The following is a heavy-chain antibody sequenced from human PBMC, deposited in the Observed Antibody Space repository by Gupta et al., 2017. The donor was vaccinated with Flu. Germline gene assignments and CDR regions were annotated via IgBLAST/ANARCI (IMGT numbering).Heavy chain of an antibody. Sequence: EMQLVASGGGLVQPGGSLRLSCAASGFTFSSSYLQWVRQAPGKGLVWVSRINPDGSSTTYAESVKGRFTISRDNAKNTLYLQMNSLGDDDTAVYYCATVTSGCWGQGTLVTVSS. CDR2: INPDGSST. D-gene: IGHD4-17*01. J-gene: IGHJ4*02. CDR3: ATVTSGC. V-gene: IGHV3-74*03. CDR1: GFTFSSSY.